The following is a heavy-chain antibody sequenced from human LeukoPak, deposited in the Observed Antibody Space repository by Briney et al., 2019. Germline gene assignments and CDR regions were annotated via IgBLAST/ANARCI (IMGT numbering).Heavy chain of an antibody. V-gene: IGHV4-39*07. CDR3: ARMSTVVTRGVFDY. Sequence: SETLSLTCTVSGGSISSSSYYWGWIRQPPGKGLEWIGSIYYSGSTYYNPSLKSRVTISVGTSKNQFSLKLSSVTAADTAVYYCARMSTVVTRGVFDYWGQGTLVTVSS. CDR2: IYYSGST. D-gene: IGHD4-23*01. J-gene: IGHJ4*02. CDR1: GGSISSSSYY.